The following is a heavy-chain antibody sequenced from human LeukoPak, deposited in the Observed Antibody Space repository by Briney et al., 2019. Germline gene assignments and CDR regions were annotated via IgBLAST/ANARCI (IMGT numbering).Heavy chain of an antibody. CDR2: LIPVLGMS. J-gene: IGHJ4*02. V-gene: IGHV1-69*04. CDR3: ARDRGGGFDLAFFDH. CDR1: GGIFTTNS. D-gene: IGHD5-12*01. Sequence: SVKVSCKASGGIFTTNSISWVRQAPGQGLEWMGRLIPVLGMSHYAPGFQGRVTLTADRSTNTAYMELDRLTSDDTAVYFCARDRGGGFDLAFFDHWGQGTLVTVSS.